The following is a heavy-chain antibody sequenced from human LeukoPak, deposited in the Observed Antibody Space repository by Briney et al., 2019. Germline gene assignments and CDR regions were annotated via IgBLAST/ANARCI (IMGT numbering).Heavy chain of an antibody. V-gene: IGHV1-2*04. CDR2: INPNSGGT. CDR1: GYTFTGYY. D-gene: IGHD6-13*01. Sequence: ASVKVSCKASGYTFTGYYMHWVRQAPGQGFEWMGWINPNSGGTNYAQKFQGWVTMTRDTSISTAYMELSRLRSDDTAVYYCARGDVPQTKTTIAAPATGDYWGQGPLVTVPS. J-gene: IGHJ4*02. CDR3: ARGDVPQTKTTIAAPATGDY.